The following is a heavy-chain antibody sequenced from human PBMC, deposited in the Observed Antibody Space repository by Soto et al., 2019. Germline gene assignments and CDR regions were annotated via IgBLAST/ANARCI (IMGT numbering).Heavy chain of an antibody. Sequence: QPGGSLRLSCAASGFTFSSYGMHWVRQVPGKGLEWVAVISYDGSSKYYADSVKGRFTISRDNSKNTLYLQMNSLRAEDTAVYYCANDSRFSGWYTAFDIWGQGTMVTVSS. CDR3: ANDSRFSGWYTAFDI. CDR2: ISYDGSSK. J-gene: IGHJ3*02. D-gene: IGHD6-19*01. CDR1: GFTFSSYG. V-gene: IGHV3-30*18.